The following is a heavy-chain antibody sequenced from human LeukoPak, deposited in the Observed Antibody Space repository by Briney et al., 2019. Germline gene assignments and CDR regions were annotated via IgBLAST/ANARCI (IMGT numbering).Heavy chain of an antibody. CDR1: GFTFSTYS. V-gene: IGHV3-48*01. J-gene: IGHJ3*02. Sequence: GGSLRLSCAASGFTFSTYSMNWVRQAPGKGLEWVSYISSSSSTIYYADSVKRRFTISRDNAKNSLYLQMNSLRAEDTAVYYCARSPPTMGGSLGAFDIWGQGTMVTVSS. CDR2: ISSSSSTI. CDR3: ARSPPTMGGSLGAFDI. D-gene: IGHD3-10*01.